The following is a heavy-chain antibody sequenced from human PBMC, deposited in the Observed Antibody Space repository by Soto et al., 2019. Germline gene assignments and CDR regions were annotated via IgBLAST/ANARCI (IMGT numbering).Heavy chain of an antibody. CDR2: INAGNGNT. Sequence: QVQLVQSGAEVKKPGASVKVSCKASGYTFTSYAMHWVRQAPGQRHEWMGWINAGNGNTKYSQKFQGRVTISRDTSASTAYMELSSLRSEDTAVYYCARDRHPTWGSYRASLSYFDYWGQGTLVNVSS. CDR3: ARDRHPTWGSYRASLSYFDY. CDR1: GYTFTSYA. V-gene: IGHV1-3*01. D-gene: IGHD3-16*02. J-gene: IGHJ4*02.